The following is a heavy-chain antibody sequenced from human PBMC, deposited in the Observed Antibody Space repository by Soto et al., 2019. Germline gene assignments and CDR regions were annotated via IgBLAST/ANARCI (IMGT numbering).Heavy chain of an antibody. Sequence: SDTLSLTCAVSGESMTRSAWWTWVRQPPGQGLEWIGEVFHTGNTNYNPSLKSRVTMSVDKSTNEFSLKVTSVTAADTAIYYCARKAWVRFDYWGQGSLVSVSS. CDR3: ARKAWVRFDY. J-gene: IGHJ4*02. CDR1: GESMTRSAW. CDR2: VFHTGNT. D-gene: IGHD7-27*01. V-gene: IGHV4-4*02.